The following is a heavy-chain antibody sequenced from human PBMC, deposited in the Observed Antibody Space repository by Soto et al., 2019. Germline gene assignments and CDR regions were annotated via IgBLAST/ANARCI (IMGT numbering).Heavy chain of an antibody. V-gene: IGHV3-23*01. J-gene: IGHJ4*02. Sequence: GGSLRLSCAASGFTFSRDGMSWVRQAPGKGLEWVSLITDNGGSTYYADSVKGRFTISRDNTKNTLFLQMNSLRAEDTAVYYCTKERATTTAFDYWGQGAIVTVYS. CDR1: GFTFSRDG. D-gene: IGHD4-17*01. CDR2: ITDNGGST. CDR3: TKERATTTAFDY.